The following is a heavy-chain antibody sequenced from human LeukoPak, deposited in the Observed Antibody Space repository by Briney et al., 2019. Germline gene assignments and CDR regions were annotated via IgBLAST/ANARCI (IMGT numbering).Heavy chain of an antibody. CDR3: ARDSRWGDYYDSLDAFDI. V-gene: IGHV1-18*01. J-gene: IGHJ3*02. Sequence: ASVKVSCKASGYTFTSYGISWVRQAPGQGLEWMGWISAYNGNTNYAQKLQGRVTMTTDTSTSTAYMELRSLRSDDTAVYYCARDSRWGDYYDSLDAFDIWGQGTMVTVSS. CDR2: ISAYNGNT. CDR1: GYTFTSYG. D-gene: IGHD3-22*01.